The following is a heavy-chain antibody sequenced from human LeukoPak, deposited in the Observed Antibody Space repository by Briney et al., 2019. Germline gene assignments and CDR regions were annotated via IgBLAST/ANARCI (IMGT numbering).Heavy chain of an antibody. CDR1: GYTFTGYY. Sequence: ASVKVSCKASGYTFTGYYMHWVRQAPGQGLEWMGWINPNSGGTNYAQKFQGRVTMTRDTSISTAYMELSRLRSDDTAVYYCARVSRHMITFGGGTADPDYYYGMDVWGQGTTVTVSS. D-gene: IGHD3-16*01. CDR3: ARVSRHMITFGGGTADPDYYYGMDV. CDR2: INPNSGGT. V-gene: IGHV1-2*02. J-gene: IGHJ6*02.